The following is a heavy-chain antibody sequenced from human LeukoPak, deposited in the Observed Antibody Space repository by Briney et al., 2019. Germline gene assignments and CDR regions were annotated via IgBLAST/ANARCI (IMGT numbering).Heavy chain of an antibody. J-gene: IGHJ6*03. Sequence: GASVKVSCKASGYTFTGYYMHWVRQAPGQGLEWMGWINPNSGGTNYAQKFQGRVTMTRDTSISTAYMELSRLRSDDTAVYYCARDGSGFNYYYYYMDVWGKGTTVTISS. CDR1: GYTFTGYY. D-gene: IGHD6-19*01. V-gene: IGHV1-2*02. CDR2: INPNSGGT. CDR3: ARDGSGFNYYYYYMDV.